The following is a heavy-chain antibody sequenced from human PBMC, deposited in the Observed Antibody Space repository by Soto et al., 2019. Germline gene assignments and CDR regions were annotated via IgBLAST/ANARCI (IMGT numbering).Heavy chain of an antibody. J-gene: IGHJ4*02. CDR3: AKPSEVYYDSSGYFNFDY. V-gene: IGHV1-69*13. CDR1: GGTFSIYA. Sequence: SVNFSCKASGGTFSIYAISWVLQAPVQGLEWMGVIIPTFGTANYAQKFQGRVTITADESTSTAYMELSSLRSEDTAVYYCAKPSEVYYDSSGYFNFDYWGQGTLVTVSS. D-gene: IGHD3-22*01. CDR2: IIPTFGTA.